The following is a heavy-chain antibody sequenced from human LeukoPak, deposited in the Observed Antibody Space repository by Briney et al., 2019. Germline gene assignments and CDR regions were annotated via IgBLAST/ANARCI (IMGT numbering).Heavy chain of an antibody. Sequence: SQTLSLTCTVSGGSISSGSYYWSWIRQPAGKGLEWIGRIYTSGSTNFNPSLKSRVTISVDTSKNQFSLKLSSVTAADTAVYYCARTSEQASSYYYYYMDVWGKGTTVTVSS. CDR1: GGSISSGSYY. V-gene: IGHV4-61*02. J-gene: IGHJ6*03. D-gene: IGHD6-13*01. CDR2: IYTSGST. CDR3: ARTSEQASSYYYYYMDV.